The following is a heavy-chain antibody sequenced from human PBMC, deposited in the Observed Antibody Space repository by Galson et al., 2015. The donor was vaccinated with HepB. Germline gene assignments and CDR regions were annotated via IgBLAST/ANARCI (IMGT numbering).Heavy chain of an antibody. V-gene: IGHV1-18*04. Sequence: SVKVSCKAPDYSFTNYTLIWVRQAPGQGLKCMGWITTHNGQTNYAQQFQGRVSMTTDTSTGTAYMELRSLRFDDTAVYYCAKEGGGSTVTRAYWYFDLWGRGTLVTVSS. CDR2: ITTHNGQT. D-gene: IGHD4-17*01. CDR3: AKEGGGSTVTRAYWYFDL. J-gene: IGHJ2*01. CDR1: DYSFTNYT.